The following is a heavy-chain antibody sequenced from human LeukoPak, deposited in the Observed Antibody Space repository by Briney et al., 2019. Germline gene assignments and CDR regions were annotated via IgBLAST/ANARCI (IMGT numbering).Heavy chain of an antibody. J-gene: IGHJ5*02. CDR2: IYYSGST. D-gene: IGHD4-17*01. CDR3: ARGDSDYGGNPLNWFDP. Sequence: SETLSLTCTVSGGSISSYYWSWIRQPPGKGLEWIGYIYYSGSTNYNPSLKSRVTISVDTSKNQFSLKLSSVTAADTAVYYCARGDSDYGGNPLNWFDPWGQGTLVTVSS. V-gene: IGHV4-59*12. CDR1: GGSISSYY.